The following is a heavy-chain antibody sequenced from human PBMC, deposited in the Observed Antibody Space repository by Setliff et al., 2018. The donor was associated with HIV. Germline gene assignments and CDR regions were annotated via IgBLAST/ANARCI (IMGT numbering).Heavy chain of an antibody. CDR3: VTGVGTSSVDY. CDR1: GFTFSNSW. V-gene: IGHV3-15*01. CDR2: IKTKTQRGTT. J-gene: IGHJ4*02. D-gene: IGHD3-22*01. Sequence: GGSLRLSCAASGFTFSNSWMTWVRQAPGKGLEWVGRIKTKTQRGTTDYAAPAKGSFIISRDVSKNTLYLQLNSLRSEDTAVYYCVTGVGTSSVDYWGQGSMVTVSS.